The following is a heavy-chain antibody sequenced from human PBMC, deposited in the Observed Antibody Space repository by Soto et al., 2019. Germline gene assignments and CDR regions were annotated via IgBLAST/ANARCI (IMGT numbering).Heavy chain of an antibody. J-gene: IGHJ6*02. Sequence: QVQLVESGGGLVKPGGSLRLSCAASGFTFSDYYMSWIRQAPGKGLEWVSYISSSGSTIYYADSVKGRFTISRDNAKNSLYQKMNGLGPEDTAVYCCAREQGLGWNRLLYGMHVRVQGTTVT. D-gene: IGHD1-1*01. CDR3: AREQGLGWNRLLYGMHV. V-gene: IGHV3-11*01. CDR1: GFTFSDYY. CDR2: ISSSGSTI.